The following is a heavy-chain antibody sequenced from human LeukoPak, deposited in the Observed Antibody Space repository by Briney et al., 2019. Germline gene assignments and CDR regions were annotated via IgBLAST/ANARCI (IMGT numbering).Heavy chain of an antibody. CDR3: AREKIGSSWYRNSFDGPFDY. Sequence: SGGSLRLSCAASGFTFSSYWMSWVRQAPGKGLEWVANIKQDGSEKYYVDSVKGRFTISRDNAKNSLYLQMNSLRAEDTAVYYCAREKIGSSWYRNSFDGPFDYWGQGTLVTVSS. J-gene: IGHJ4*02. CDR1: GFTFSSYW. D-gene: IGHD6-13*01. V-gene: IGHV3-7*03. CDR2: IKQDGSEK.